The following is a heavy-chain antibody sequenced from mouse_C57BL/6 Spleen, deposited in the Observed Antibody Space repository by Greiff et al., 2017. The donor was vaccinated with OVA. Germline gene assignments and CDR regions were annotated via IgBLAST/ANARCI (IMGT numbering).Heavy chain of an antibody. J-gene: IGHJ4*01. CDR2: INPNNGGT. D-gene: IGHD4-1*01. V-gene: IGHV1-18*01. Sequence: VQLKESGPELVKPGASVKIPCKASGYTFTDYNMDWVKQSHGKSLEWIGDINPNNGGTIYNQKFKGKATLTVDKSSSTAYMELRSLTSEDTAVYYCAREMGRGYYAMDYWGQGTSVTVSS. CDR3: AREMGRGYYAMDY. CDR1: GYTFTDYN.